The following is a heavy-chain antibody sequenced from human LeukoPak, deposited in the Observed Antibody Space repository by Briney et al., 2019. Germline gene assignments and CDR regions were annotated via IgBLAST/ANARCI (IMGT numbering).Heavy chain of an antibody. J-gene: IGHJ6*02. Sequence: GGSLRLSCAASGISFSDHYMDWVRQAPGRGLEWVGRIRNGVNSYTTEYAASVKSRFTISREDSQNSLSLQMNSLKTEDTAVYYCATYGSESYVNYYYYGLDVWGQGTTVIVSS. V-gene: IGHV3-72*01. CDR3: ATYGSESYVNYYYYGLDV. CDR1: GISFSDHY. D-gene: IGHD3-10*01. CDR2: IRNGVNSYTT.